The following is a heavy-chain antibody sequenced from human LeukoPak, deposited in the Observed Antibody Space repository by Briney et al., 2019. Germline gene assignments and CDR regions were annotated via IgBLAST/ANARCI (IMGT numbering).Heavy chain of an antibody. V-gene: IGHV3-33*06. CDR1: GFTFSSYG. J-gene: IGHJ4*02. D-gene: IGHD5-12*01. Sequence: PGGSLRLSCAASGFTFSSYGMHWVRQAPGKGLEWVAVIWYDGSNKYYADSVEGRFTISRDNSKNTLYLQMNSLRAEDTAVYYYAKDTSGYGLGFDYWGQGTLVTVSS. CDR3: AKDTSGYGLGFDY. CDR2: IWYDGSNK.